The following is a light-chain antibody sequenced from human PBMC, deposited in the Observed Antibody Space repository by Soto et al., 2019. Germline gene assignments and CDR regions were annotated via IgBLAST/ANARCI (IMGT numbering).Light chain of an antibody. J-gene: IGKJ1*01. CDR3: QQYNSYSRT. Sequence: DIQMTQSPSTLSASVGDKVTITCRDSQSISTWLAWYQQKPGKAPKVLIYKASSLESGVPSRFSGSGSGTEFTLTISSLQPDDFATYYCQQYNSYSRTFGQGTKVDIK. CDR2: KAS. V-gene: IGKV1-5*03. CDR1: QSISTW.